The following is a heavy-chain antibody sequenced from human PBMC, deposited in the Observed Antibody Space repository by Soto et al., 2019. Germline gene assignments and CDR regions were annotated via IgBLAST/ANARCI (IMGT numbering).Heavy chain of an antibody. CDR2: ISYDGSNK. Sequence: VGSLRLSCAASGFTFSSYGMHWVRQAPGKGLEWVAVISYDGSNKYYADSVKGRFTISRDNSKNTLYLQMNSLRAEDTAVYYCAKDSREGEGYWGQGTLVTVSS. CDR1: GFTFSSYG. J-gene: IGHJ4*02. CDR3: AKDSREGEGY. D-gene: IGHD3-16*01. V-gene: IGHV3-30*18.